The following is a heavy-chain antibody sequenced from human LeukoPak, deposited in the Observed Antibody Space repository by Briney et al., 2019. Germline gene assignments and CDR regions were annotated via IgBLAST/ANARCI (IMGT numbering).Heavy chain of an antibody. CDR3: ARDRTRMILWFGELAGNWFDP. Sequence: AASVKVSCKASGYTFTSYGISWVRQAPGQGLEWMGWISAYNGNTNYAQKLQGRVTMTTDTSTSTAYMELRSLRSDDTAVYYCARDRTRMILWFGELAGNWFDPWGQGTLVTVSS. CDR2: ISAYNGNT. D-gene: IGHD3-10*01. V-gene: IGHV1-18*01. CDR1: GYTFTSYG. J-gene: IGHJ5*02.